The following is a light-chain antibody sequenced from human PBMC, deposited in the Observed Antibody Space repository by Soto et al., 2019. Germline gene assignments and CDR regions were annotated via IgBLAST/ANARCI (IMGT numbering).Light chain of an antibody. CDR3: SSDTSRSTL. Sequence: QSLLTQPASVSGSPGQSITISCTGTSSDVGGYNYVSWYQQHPGKAPKLMIYAVTDRPSGVSSRFSGSKSGNTASLTISGLQAEDEADYYCSSDTSRSTLVGTGTKGTVL. CDR1: SSDVGGYNY. J-gene: IGLJ1*01. CDR2: AVT. V-gene: IGLV2-14*01.